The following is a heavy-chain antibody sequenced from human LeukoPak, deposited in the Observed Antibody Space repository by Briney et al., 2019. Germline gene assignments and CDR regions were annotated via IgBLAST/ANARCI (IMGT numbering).Heavy chain of an antibody. D-gene: IGHD5-18*01. CDR3: ARAHPGYSYGPPFIDY. CDR1: GYTFTSNY. V-gene: IGHV7-4-1*02. CDR2: INTNTGNP. Sequence: ASVKVSCKSFGYTFTSNYMHWVRQAPGQGLEWMGWINTNTGNPTYAQGFTGRFVFSLDTSVSTAYPQISSLKAEDTAVYYCARAHPGYSYGPPFIDYWGQGTLVTVSS. J-gene: IGHJ4*02.